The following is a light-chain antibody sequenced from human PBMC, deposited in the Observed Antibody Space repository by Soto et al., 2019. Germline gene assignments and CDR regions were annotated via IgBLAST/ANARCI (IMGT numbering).Light chain of an antibody. CDR3: QHAYVAPYS. CDR2: SAS. Sequence: DIQMPQSPSSVSASLGDTVTITCRASQDINVYLNWYQQKPGEVPKLLIYSASTLYSGVPSRFTGSGSETDFTLTIRSLQPEDYATYYWQHAYVAPYSFGQGTKVDI. V-gene: IGKV1-39*01. J-gene: IGKJ2*03. CDR1: QDINVY.